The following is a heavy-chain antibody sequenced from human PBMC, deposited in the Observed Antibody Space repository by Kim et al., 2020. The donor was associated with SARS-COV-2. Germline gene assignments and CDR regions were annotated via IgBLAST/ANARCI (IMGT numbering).Heavy chain of an antibody. V-gene: IGHV3-21*01. CDR2: ISSSSSYI. CDR1: GFTFSSYS. CDR3: ARGHVLLWFGELLSQYYFDD. D-gene: IGHD3-10*01. J-gene: IGHJ4*02. Sequence: GSLRLSCAASGFTFSSYSMNWVRQALGKGLEWVSSISSSSSYIYYADSVTGRFTISRDNAKNSLYLQMNSLRAEDTAVYYCARGHVLLWFGELLSQYYFDDWGQGTLVTVSS.